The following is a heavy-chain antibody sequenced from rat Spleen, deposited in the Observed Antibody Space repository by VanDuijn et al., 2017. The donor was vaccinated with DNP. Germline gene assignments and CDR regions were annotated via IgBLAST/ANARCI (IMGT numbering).Heavy chain of an antibody. CDR3: ARWSDYFDY. CDR2: ISYSGST. J-gene: IGHJ2*01. CDR1: GYSITSCC. Sequence: VQLQESGPGLVEPSQSLSLTCSVTGYSITSCCRWTWIRKFPGTKMEWIGHISYSGSTTYPPSLKSRISITRDTSKNQFFLQLDSVTTEDTATYYCARWSDYFDYWGQGVMVTVSS. V-gene: IGHV3-1*01.